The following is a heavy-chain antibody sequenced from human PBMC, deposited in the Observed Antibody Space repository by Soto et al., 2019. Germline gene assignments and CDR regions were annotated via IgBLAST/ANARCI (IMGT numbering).Heavy chain of an antibody. V-gene: IGHV3-33*01. Sequence: QVQLVESGGGVVQXGRSLRLSCAASGFTFSSYGMHWVRQAPGKGLEWVAVIWYDGSNKYYADSVKGRFTISRDNSKNTLCLQMNSLRAEDTAVYYCARPAGQWLVLGYVDYWGQGTLVTVSS. CDR3: ARPAGQWLVLGYVDY. J-gene: IGHJ4*02. CDR1: GFTFSSYG. D-gene: IGHD6-19*01. CDR2: IWYDGSNK.